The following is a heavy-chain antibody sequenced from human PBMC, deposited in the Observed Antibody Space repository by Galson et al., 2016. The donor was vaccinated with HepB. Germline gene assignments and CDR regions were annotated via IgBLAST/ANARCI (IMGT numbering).Heavy chain of an antibody. CDR3: ARDATRGGDFDY. Sequence: SLRLSCAASGFTFTNYWMSWVRQAPGKGLEWVAQINQDANEKYYVDSVKGRFTISRDNAKNSLYLQMNSLRAEDTAVYYCARDATRGGDFDYWAQGPLVIVAS. J-gene: IGHJ4*02. D-gene: IGHD2-21*01. V-gene: IGHV3-7*01. CDR2: INQDANEK. CDR1: GFTFTNYW.